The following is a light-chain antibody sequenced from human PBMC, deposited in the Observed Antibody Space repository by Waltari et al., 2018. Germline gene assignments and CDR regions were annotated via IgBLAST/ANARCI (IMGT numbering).Light chain of an antibody. J-gene: IGKJ2*01. Sequence: EVLMTQSPPTLSVSPGERATLSGRASQSIARNLAWYQQKPGQAPRLLIYGASTRATDVPDRFSGSESGTEFTLTISSLQSEDFAVYYCQQYNNWRTFGQGTKLEIK. CDR2: GAS. CDR1: QSIARN. CDR3: QQYNNWRT. V-gene: IGKV3-15*01.